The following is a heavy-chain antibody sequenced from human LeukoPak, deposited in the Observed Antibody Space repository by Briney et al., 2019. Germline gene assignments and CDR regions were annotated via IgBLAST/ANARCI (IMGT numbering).Heavy chain of an antibody. CDR2: IYHSGST. V-gene: IGHV4-59*12. D-gene: IGHD4-11*01. Sequence: SETLSLTCTVSGGSISSYYRGWIRQPPGKGLEWIGEIYHSGSTNYNPSLKSRVTISVDKSKNQFSLKLSSVTAADTAVYYCARNDYRNWFDPWGQGTLVTVSS. CDR3: ARNDYRNWFDP. J-gene: IGHJ5*02. CDR1: GGSISSYY.